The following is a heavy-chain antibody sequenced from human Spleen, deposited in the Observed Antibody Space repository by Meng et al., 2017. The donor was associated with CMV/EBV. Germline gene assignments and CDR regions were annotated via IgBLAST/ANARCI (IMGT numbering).Heavy chain of an antibody. J-gene: IGHJ4*02. Sequence: GFTFKNAWLSGVRQPPRKGLEYIGRIKSKSDGGTIDYAAPVKGRFTISRDDSKNMMYLQVNSLKSEDTAVYYCTTLGLEMATIMFDHWGPGTLVTVSS. CDR3: TTLGLEMATIMFDH. CDR2: IKSKSDGGTI. CDR1: GFTFKNAW. V-gene: IGHV3-15*01. D-gene: IGHD5-24*01.